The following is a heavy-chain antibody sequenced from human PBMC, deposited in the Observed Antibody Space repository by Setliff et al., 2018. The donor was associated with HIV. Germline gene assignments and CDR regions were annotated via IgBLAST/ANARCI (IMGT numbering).Heavy chain of an antibody. Sequence: PGGSLRLSCAASGFSFSSSAMHWVRQAPGKGLEWVSSISSSSSYIYYADSVQGRFTISRDNAKNSLYLQMNSLRADDTAVYYCARRETGVLYFGTFYYNGMDVWGQGTTVTVSS. V-gene: IGHV3-21*01. J-gene: IGHJ6*02. CDR2: ISSSSSYI. CDR3: ARRETGVLYFGTFYYNGMDV. CDR1: GFSFSSSA. D-gene: IGHD3-10*01.